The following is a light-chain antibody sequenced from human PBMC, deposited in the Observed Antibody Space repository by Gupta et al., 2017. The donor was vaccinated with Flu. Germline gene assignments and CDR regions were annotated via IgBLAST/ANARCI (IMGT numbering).Light chain of an antibody. CDR2: AAS. J-gene: IGKJ1*01. CDR1: QRITSY. CDR3: QHSNSTPLT. V-gene: IGKV1-39*01. Sequence: DSQMTQSPPSLSASVGDRITITCRASQRITSYLNWYQQKPGKAPKLLIYAASRLESGVPSRFGGSGSGTDFTLTISSLQPEDFASYYCQHSNSTPLTFGQGTKVEIK.